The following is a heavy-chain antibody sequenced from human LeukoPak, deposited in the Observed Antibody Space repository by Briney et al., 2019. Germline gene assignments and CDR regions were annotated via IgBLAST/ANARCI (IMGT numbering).Heavy chain of an antibody. CDR1: GGSISSYY. D-gene: IGHD5-12*01. CDR2: IYTSGST. Sequence: SETLSLTCTVSGGSISSYYWSWIRQPAGKGLEWIGRIYTSGSTNYNPSLKSRVTISVDTSKNQFSLKLSSVTAADTAVYYCARDRGFTGPNHYYYYYGMDVWGQGTTVTVSS. V-gene: IGHV4-4*07. CDR3: ARDRGFTGPNHYYYYYGMDV. J-gene: IGHJ6*02.